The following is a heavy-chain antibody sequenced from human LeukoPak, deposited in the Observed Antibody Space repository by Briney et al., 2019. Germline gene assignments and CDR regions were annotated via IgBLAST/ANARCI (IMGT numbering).Heavy chain of an antibody. D-gene: IGHD3-16*02. CDR2: IYSGGST. V-gene: IGHV3-53*01. J-gene: IGHJ5*02. CDR3: ARSGAYDYVWGSYRYNWFDP. Sequence: GGSLRLSCAASGFTVSSNYMSWVRQAPGKGLEWVSVIYSGGSTYYADSVKGRFTISRDNSKNTLYLQMNSLRAEDTAVYYCARSGAYDYVWGSYRYNWFDPWGQGTLVTVSS. CDR1: GFTVSSNY.